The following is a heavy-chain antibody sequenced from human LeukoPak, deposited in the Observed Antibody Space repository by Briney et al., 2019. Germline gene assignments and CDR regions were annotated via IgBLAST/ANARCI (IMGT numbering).Heavy chain of an antibody. D-gene: IGHD6-6*01. CDR1: GGSITSSSYY. J-gene: IGHJ4*02. CDR3: ARSARIAARPPNLDY. CDR2: IYNGEST. V-gene: IGHV4-39*01. Sequence: PSETLSLTCTVSGGSITSSSYYWGWIRQPPGKGLEWIGNIYNGESTYYNPSLKSRLTISVDTSKNQFSLKLRSVTAADTAVYFCARSARIAARPPNLDYWGQGTLVPVSS.